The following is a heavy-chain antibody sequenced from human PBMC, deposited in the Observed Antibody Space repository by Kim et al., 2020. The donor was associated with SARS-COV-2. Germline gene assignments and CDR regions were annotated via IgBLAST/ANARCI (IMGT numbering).Heavy chain of an antibody. CDR1: GGSISSGGYY. CDR2: IYYSGST. V-gene: IGHV4-31*03. D-gene: IGHD2-15*01. CDR3: ARGGKDWARRPDWFDP. J-gene: IGHJ5*02. Sequence: SETLSLTCTVSGGSISSGGYYWSWIRQHPGKGLEWIGYIYYSGSTYYNPSLKSRVTISVDTSKNQFSLKLSSVTAADTAVYYCARGGKDWARRPDWFDPWGQGTLVTVSS.